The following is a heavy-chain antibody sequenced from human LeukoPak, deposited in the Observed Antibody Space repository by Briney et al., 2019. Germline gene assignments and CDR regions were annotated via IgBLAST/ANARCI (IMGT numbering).Heavy chain of an antibody. CDR1: GGSISSYY. CDR2: IYYSGST. J-gene: IGHJ4*02. Sequence: PSETLSLTCTVSGGSISSYYWSWIRQPPGKGLEWIGYIYYSGSTNYNPSLKSRVTISVDTSKNQFSLKLSSVTAADTAVYYCASSGSSPLDYWGQGTLVTVSS. CDR3: ASSGSSPLDY. V-gene: IGHV4-59*01. D-gene: IGHD1-26*01.